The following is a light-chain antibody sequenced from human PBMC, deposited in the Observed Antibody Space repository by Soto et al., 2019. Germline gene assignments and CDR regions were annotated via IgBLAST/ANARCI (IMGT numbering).Light chain of an antibody. CDR2: EVS. CDR3: SSFAGGGNPVL. Sequence: QSALTQPPSASGSPGQSVTISCTGTSSDVGSYNYVSWYQQHPGKAPKLMIFEVSKRPSGVPDRFSGSKSGNTASLTVSGLQAEDEADYYCSSFAGGGNPVLFGGGTKLTVL. V-gene: IGLV2-8*01. CDR1: SSDVGSYNY. J-gene: IGLJ2*01.